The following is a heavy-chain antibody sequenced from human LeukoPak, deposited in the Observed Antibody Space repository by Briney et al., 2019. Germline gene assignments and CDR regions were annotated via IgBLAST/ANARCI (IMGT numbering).Heavy chain of an antibody. V-gene: IGHV4-4*07. J-gene: IGHJ4*02. CDR3: ARESISVGDY. Sequence: PSETLSLTCTVSGGSISSYYWSWIRQPAGKGLEWIGRIYSSGSTNFNPSLKSRVTMSVDTPKNQVSLNLSSVTAADTAVYYCARESISVGDYWGQGALVTVSS. CDR2: IYSSGST. D-gene: IGHD6-19*01. CDR1: GGSISSYY.